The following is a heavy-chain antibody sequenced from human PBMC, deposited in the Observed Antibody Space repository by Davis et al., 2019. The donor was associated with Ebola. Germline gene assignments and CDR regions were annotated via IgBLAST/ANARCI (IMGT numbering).Heavy chain of an antibody. CDR3: AKDLYSRIAAAGTPRGYYYYGMDV. V-gene: IGHV3-21*01. CDR2: ISSSSSYI. CDR1: GFTFSSYS. Sequence: GESLKISCAASGFTFSSYSMNWVRQAPGKGLEWVSSISSSSSYIYYADSVKGRFTISRDNAKNSLYLQMNSLRAEDTAVYYCAKDLYSRIAAAGTPRGYYYYGMDVWGQGTTVTVSS. J-gene: IGHJ6*02. D-gene: IGHD6-13*01.